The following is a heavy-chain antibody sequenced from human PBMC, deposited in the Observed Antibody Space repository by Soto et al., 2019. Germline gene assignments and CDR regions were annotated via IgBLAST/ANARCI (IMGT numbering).Heavy chain of an antibody. D-gene: IGHD3-10*01. Sequence: GGSLRLSCAASGFTFSNYAMTWVRQAPGKGLVWVSGINSGGSSTSYADSVKGRFTISRDNAKNTLYLQMNSLRAEDTAVYYCAREVEGSGSYGGSMDVWGQGTTVTVSS. J-gene: IGHJ6*02. CDR3: AREVEGSGSYGGSMDV. CDR1: GFTFSNYA. CDR2: INSGGSST. V-gene: IGHV3-74*01.